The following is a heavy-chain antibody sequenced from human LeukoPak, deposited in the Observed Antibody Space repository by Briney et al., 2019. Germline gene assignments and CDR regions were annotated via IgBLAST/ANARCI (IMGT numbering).Heavy chain of an antibody. Sequence: PSETLSLTCTVSGGSISSYYWSWIRRPPGKGLEWIGYIYYSGSTNYNPSLKSRVTISVDTSKNQFSLKLSSVTAADTAVYYCARRITRVVRGVIKDAFDIWGQGTMVTVSS. J-gene: IGHJ3*02. CDR3: ARRITRVVRGVIKDAFDI. CDR2: IYYSGST. CDR1: GGSISSYY. D-gene: IGHD3-10*01. V-gene: IGHV4-59*01.